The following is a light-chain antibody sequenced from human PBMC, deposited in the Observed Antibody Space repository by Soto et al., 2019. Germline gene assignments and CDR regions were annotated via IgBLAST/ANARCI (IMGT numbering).Light chain of an antibody. CDR3: QQSYSTLFT. CDR2: AAS. CDR1: QSISNY. V-gene: IGKV1-39*01. J-gene: IGKJ3*01. Sequence: DIQMTQSPSSLSASVGDRVTITSRASQSISNYLNWYQQKPGKAPKLLIYAASSLQSGVPSRFSGRGSGTDFTLTISSLQPEDFATYYCQQSYSTLFTFGPGTKVDIK.